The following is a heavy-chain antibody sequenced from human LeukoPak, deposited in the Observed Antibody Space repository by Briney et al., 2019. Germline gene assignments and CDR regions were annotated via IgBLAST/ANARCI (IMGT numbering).Heavy chain of an antibody. CDR3: ARGGSTTVVTRSRYNWFDP. J-gene: IGHJ5*02. CDR1: GYTFTSYG. CDR2: ISAYNGNT. Sequence: ASVKVSCKASGYTFTSYGISWVRQAPGQGLEWMGWISAYNGNTNYAQKLQGRVTMTTDTSTSTAYMELRSLRSDDTAVYYCARGGSTTVVTRSRYNWFDPWGQGTLVTVSS. D-gene: IGHD4-23*01. V-gene: IGHV1-18*01.